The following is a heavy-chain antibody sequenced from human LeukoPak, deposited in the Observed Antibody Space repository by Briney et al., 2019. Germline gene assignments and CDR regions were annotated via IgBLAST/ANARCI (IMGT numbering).Heavy chain of an antibody. CDR1: GFTFSSYG. Sequence: GGSLRLSCAASGFTFSSYGMHWVRQAPGKGLEWVAVIWYDGSNKYYADSVKGRFTISRDNSKNTLYLQMNSLRAEDTAVYYCAGGSLDDAFDIWGQGTMVTVSS. J-gene: IGHJ3*02. CDR3: AGGSLDDAFDI. CDR2: IWYDGSNK. D-gene: IGHD1-26*01. V-gene: IGHV3-33*01.